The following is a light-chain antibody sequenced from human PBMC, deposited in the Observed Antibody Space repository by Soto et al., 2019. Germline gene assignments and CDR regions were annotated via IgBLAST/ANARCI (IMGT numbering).Light chain of an antibody. J-gene: IGKJ4*01. CDR1: QSVLFSSNNKNY. CDR2: WAS. Sequence: DIVMTQSPDSLAVSLGERATINCKSSQSVLFSSNNKNYLAWYQQKPGQPPKLLIYWASTRQSVVPDRFSGSGCGTDFTLTISSMQAEDVAVYFCHQYNTLPFTFGGGTKVEIK. V-gene: IGKV4-1*01. CDR3: HQYNTLPFT.